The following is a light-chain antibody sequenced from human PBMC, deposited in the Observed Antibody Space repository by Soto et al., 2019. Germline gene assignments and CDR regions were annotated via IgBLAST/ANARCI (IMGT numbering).Light chain of an antibody. CDR1: KSVSSN. CDR2: DAS. Sequence: VVLTQSPATLSVSPGERATLSCRAGKSVSSNLAWYQQKPGQAPRLLIYDASTRATGIPDRFSASGSGTEFTLTISSLQSEDFAVYYCQQYDVWRTFGQGTKVEMK. V-gene: IGKV3-15*01. J-gene: IGKJ1*01. CDR3: QQYDVWRT.